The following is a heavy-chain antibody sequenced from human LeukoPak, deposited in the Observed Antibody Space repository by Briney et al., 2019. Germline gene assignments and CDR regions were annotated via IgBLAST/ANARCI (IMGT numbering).Heavy chain of an antibody. Sequence: GASVKVSCKASGGTFSSYAISWVRQVPGQGLEWMGRIIPIFGTANYAQKFQGRVTITTDESTSTAYMKLSSLRSEDTAVYYCARGGKGYSYGYSGWFDPWGQGTLVTVSS. D-gene: IGHD5-18*01. CDR2: IIPIFGTA. J-gene: IGHJ5*02. V-gene: IGHV1-69*05. CDR3: ARGGKGYSYGYSGWFDP. CDR1: GGTFSSYA.